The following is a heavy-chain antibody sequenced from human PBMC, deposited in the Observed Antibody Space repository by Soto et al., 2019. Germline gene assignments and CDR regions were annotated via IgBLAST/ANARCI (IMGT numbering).Heavy chain of an antibody. J-gene: IGHJ4*02. Sequence: PSETLSLTCTVSGGSISSGGYYWSWIRQHPGKGLEWIGYIYYSGSTYYNPSLKSRVTISVDTSKNQFSLKLSSVTAADTAVYYCASSVAGGTIDYWGQGTLVTVSS. D-gene: IGHD2-15*01. CDR3: ASSVAGGTIDY. CDR2: IYYSGST. V-gene: IGHV4-31*03. CDR1: GGSISSGGYY.